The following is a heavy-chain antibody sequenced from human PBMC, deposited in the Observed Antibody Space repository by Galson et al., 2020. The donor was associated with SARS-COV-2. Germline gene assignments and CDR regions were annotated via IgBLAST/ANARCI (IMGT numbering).Heavy chain of an antibody. CDR1: GYTFTSYG. J-gene: IGHJ6*02. CDR2: ISAYNGNT. Sequence: GESLKISCKASGYTFTSYGISWVRQAPGQGLEWMGWISAYNGNTNYAQKLQGRVTMTTDTSTSTAYMELRSLRSDDTAVYYCARDAMGSGWPYYYYYYGMDVWGQGTTVTVSS. CDR3: ARDAMGSGWPYYYYYYGMDV. D-gene: IGHD6-19*01. V-gene: IGHV1-18*01.